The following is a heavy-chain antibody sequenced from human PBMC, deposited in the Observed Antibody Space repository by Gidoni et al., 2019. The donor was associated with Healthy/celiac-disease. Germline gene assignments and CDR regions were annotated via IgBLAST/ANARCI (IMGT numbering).Heavy chain of an antibody. CDR3: ARPTFSSGWAEYESLYFDY. Sequence: EVQLVQSGAEVKTPGESLTISCKGSGYSFPSYWIGWVRQMPGKGLEWMGIIYPGDSDTRYSPSFQGQVTISADKSISTAYLQWSSLKASDTAMYYCARPTFSSGWAEYESLYFDYWGQGTLVTVSS. V-gene: IGHV5-51*01. CDR2: IYPGDSDT. D-gene: IGHD6-19*01. CDR1: GYSFPSYW. J-gene: IGHJ4*02.